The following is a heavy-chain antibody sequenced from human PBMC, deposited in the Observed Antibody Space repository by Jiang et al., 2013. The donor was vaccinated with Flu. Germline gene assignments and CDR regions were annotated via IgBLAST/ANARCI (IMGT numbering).Heavy chain of an antibody. CDR2: IYWDDDK. J-gene: IGHJ4*02. V-gene: IGHV2-5*02. Sequence: KPTQTLTLTCTVSGFSLASSGEAVGWVRQPPGKALEWLALIYWDDDKRYSPSLRSSLTITKDTSKNQVVLTVTNMDPVDTATYYCAHIARYCYGGRCYGGFDCWGQGTLVTVSS. CDR1: GFSLASSGEA. D-gene: IGHD2-15*01. CDR3: AHIARYCYGGRCYGGFDC.